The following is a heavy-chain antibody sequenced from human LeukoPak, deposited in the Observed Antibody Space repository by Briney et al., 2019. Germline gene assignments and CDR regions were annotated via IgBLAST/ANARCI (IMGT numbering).Heavy chain of an antibody. CDR2: IKQDGSEK. CDR1: GFTFSSYW. J-gene: IGHJ4*02. V-gene: IGHV3-7*01. CDR3: AKDLDVGYSSGWF. D-gene: IGHD6-19*01. Sequence: GGSLRLSCAASGFTFSSYWMSWVPQAPGKGLEWVANIKQDGSEKYYVDSVKGRFTISRDNAKNSLYLQMNSLRAEDTAVYYCAKDLDVGYSSGWFWGQGTLVTVSS.